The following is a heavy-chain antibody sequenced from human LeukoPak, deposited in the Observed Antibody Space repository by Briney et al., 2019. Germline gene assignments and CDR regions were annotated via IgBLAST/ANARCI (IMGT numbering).Heavy chain of an antibody. CDR2: ISAYNGNT. D-gene: IGHD3-16*02. CDR3: ARAYYDYVWGSYRPSYGMDV. V-gene: IGHV1-18*01. CDR1: GYTFTSYG. J-gene: IGHJ6*02. Sequence: ASVKVSCKASGYTFTSYGISWVRQAHGQGLEWMGWISAYNGNTNYAQKLQGGVTMTTDTSTSTAYMELRSLRSDDTAVYYCARAYYDYVWGSYRPSYGMDVWGQGTTVTVSS.